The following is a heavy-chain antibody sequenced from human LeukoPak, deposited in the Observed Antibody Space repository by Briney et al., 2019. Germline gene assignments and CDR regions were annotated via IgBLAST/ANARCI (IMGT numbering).Heavy chain of an antibody. D-gene: IGHD1-7*01. CDR2: ISGSGTGT. J-gene: IGHJ4*02. CDR3: AKEGGTGTRFDY. CDR1: GFNLSSPS. V-gene: IGHV3-23*01. Sequence: GGAPRLSLAAPGFNLSSPSLSWGRQAPGGGLYWVSAISGSGTGTYYADSVKGRFTISRDNSKNTLYLQMNSLRAEDTAVYYCAKEGGTGTRFDYWGQGTLVTVSS.